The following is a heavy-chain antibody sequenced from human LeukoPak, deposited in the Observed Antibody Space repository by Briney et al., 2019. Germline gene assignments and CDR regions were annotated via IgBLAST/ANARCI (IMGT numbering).Heavy chain of an antibody. J-gene: IGHJ3*02. CDR1: GFTFDDYA. D-gene: IGHD2-2*01. CDR3: AKDITSWGLEGAFDI. CDR2: ISWNSGSI. Sequence: GGSLRLSCAASGFTFDDYAMHWVRQAPGKGLEWVSGISWNSGSIGYADSVKGRFTISRDNAKNSLYLQMNSLRAEDTALYYCAKDITSWGLEGAFDIWGQGTMVTVSS. V-gene: IGHV3-9*01.